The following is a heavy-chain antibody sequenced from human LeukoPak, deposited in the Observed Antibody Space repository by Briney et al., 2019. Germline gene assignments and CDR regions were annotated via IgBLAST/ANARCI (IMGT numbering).Heavy chain of an antibody. CDR2: IYPGDSDT. CDR1: GYSFTTYW. D-gene: IGHD2-15*01. V-gene: IGHV5-51*01. J-gene: IGHJ4*02. CDR3: ARVRDCSGGSCYSFHY. Sequence: GESLKISRKGSGYSFTTYWIGWVRQMPGKGLEWMGIIYPGDSDTRYSPSFQGQVTISADESISTAYLKWSSLKASDSAMYYCARVRDCSGGSCYSFHYWGQGTLVTVSS.